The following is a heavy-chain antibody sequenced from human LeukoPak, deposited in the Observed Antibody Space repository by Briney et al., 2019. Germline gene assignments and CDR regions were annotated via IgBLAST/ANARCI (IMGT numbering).Heavy chain of an antibody. V-gene: IGHV3-21*01. J-gene: IGHJ4*02. CDR1: GFSFSIYS. CDR3: ARGDRLGYCTNGVCYPTDY. D-gene: IGHD2-8*01. Sequence: GGSLRLSCAASGFSFSIYSMNWVRQSPGKGLEGVSSISGSSSYTYYADSVKGRFTISRDNAKNSLYLQMNSLRAEDTAVYYCARGDRLGYCTNGVCYPTDYWGQGTLVTVSS. CDR2: ISGSSSYT.